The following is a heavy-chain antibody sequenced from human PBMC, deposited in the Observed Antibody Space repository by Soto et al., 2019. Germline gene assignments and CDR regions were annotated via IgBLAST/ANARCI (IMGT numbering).Heavy chain of an antibody. CDR2: IYYSGST. CDR3: ARSPQGGGPRCFAP. CDR1: GGSVSSGSYY. D-gene: IGHD3-16*01. J-gene: IGHJ5*02. Sequence: PSETLSLTCTVSGGSVSSGSYYWSWIRQPPGKGLEWIGYIYYSGSTNYNPSLKSRVTISVDTSKNQFSLKLSSVTAADTAGYYGARSPQGGGPRCFAPWGREPRVTVP. V-gene: IGHV4-61*01.